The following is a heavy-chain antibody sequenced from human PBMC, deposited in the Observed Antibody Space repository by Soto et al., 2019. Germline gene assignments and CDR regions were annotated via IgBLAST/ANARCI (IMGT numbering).Heavy chain of an antibody. CDR2: IIPIFGTA. V-gene: IGHV1-69*13. CDR1: GGTFSSYA. Sequence: GASVKVSCKASGGTFSSYAISWVRQAPGQGLEWMGGIIPIFGTANYAQKFQGRVTITADESTSTAYMELSSLRSEDTAVYYCARWGDCSGGSCHYYYYGMDVWGQGTTVTVSS. J-gene: IGHJ6*02. CDR3: ARWGDCSGGSCHYYYYGMDV. D-gene: IGHD2-15*01.